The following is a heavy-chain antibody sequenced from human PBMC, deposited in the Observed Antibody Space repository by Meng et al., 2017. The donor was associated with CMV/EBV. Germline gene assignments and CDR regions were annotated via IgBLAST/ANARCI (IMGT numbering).Heavy chain of an antibody. Sequence: APGPGLRELPQSLSSTCTASGGSISGCYYYWSWIRQPPGKGLEWIGYIYYSGSTYYNPSLKSRVTISVDTSKNQFSLKLSSVTAADTAVYYCARVPITYYYGSGSYYFDYWGQGTLVTVSS. CDR3: ARVPITYYYGSGSYYFDY. CDR1: GGSISGCYYY. CDR2: IYYSGST. J-gene: IGHJ4*02. V-gene: IGHV4-30-4*08. D-gene: IGHD3-10*01.